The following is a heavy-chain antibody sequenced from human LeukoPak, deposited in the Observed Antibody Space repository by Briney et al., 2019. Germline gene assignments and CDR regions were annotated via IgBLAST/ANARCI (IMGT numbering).Heavy chain of an antibody. Sequence: GGSLRLSCAASGFTFSSYWMYWVRQAPGKGLVWVSRINSDGSSTSYADSVKGRFTISRDNAKNTLYLQMNSLRAEDTAVYYCASQSLYFAFDIWGQGTMVTVSS. V-gene: IGHV3-74*01. J-gene: IGHJ3*02. D-gene: IGHD3-10*01. CDR1: GFTFSSYW. CDR3: ASQSLYFAFDI. CDR2: INSDGSST.